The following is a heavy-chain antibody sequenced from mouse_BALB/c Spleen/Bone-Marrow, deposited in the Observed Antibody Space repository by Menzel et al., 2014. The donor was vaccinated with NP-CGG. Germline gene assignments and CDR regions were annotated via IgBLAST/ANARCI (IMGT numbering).Heavy chain of an antibody. V-gene: IGHV1-14*01. D-gene: IGHD2-3*01. J-gene: IGHJ4*01. CDR3: ARRWLPYAMDY. CDR2: INPYNDGT. Sequence: SGPGLEWIGYINPYNDGTKYNEKFKGKATLTSDKSSSTAYMELSSLTSEDSAVYYCARRWLPYAMDYWGQGTSVTVSS.